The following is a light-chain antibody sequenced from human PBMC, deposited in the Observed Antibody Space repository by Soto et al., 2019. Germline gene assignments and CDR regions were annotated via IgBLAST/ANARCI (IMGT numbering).Light chain of an antibody. CDR1: QNINIW. CDR2: DVS. V-gene: IGKV1-5*01. CDR3: QQYGSYSLT. Sequence: DIQMTQSPSTLSASVGDRVTITCRASQNINIWLAWYQEKPGKAPKLLIKDVSRLESGVPSRCSGSGSGTEFTLTISSLQPDDFATYYCQQYGSYSLTFGGGTKVEIK. J-gene: IGKJ4*01.